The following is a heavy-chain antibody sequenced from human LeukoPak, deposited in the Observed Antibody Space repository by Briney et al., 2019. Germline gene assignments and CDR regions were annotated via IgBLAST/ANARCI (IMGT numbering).Heavy chain of an antibody. CDR3: ARLRDGSIDY. CDR1: GYNFTSYW. CDR2: VDPSDSYT. Sequence: ESLQISCQGFGYNFTSYWISWVRQMPGKGLEWMGRVDPSDSYTNYSPSFQGHVTISADKSITTAYLQWSSLKASDTAMYYCARLRDGSIDYWGQGTLVTVSS. V-gene: IGHV5-10-1*01. J-gene: IGHJ4*02.